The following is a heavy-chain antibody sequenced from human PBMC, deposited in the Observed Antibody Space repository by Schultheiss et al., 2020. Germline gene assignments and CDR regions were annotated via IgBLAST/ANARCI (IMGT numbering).Heavy chain of an antibody. CDR1: GFTFSSYA. CDR2: ISYDGSNK. D-gene: IGHD3-16*01. Sequence: GGSLRLSCAASGFTFSSYAMHWVRQAPGKGLEWVAVISYDGSNKYYADSVKGRFTISRDNSKNTLYLQMNSLRAEDTAVYYCARDRGAFDYWGQGTLVTVSS. V-gene: IGHV3-30-3*01. J-gene: IGHJ4*02. CDR3: ARDRGAFDY.